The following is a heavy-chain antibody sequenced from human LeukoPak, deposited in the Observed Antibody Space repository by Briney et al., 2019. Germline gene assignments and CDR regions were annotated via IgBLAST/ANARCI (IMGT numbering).Heavy chain of an antibody. CDR3: AREIAEAYCGGDCYYSDY. V-gene: IGHV3-7*03. CDR2: IKQDGSEK. CDR1: GITFSRFW. Sequence: AGGSLRLSCAASGITFSRFWMSWVRQAPGKGLEWVANIKQDGSEKYYVDSVKGRFTISRDNAKNSLYLQMNSLRAEDTAVYYCAREIAEAYCGGDCYYSDYWGQGTLVTVSS. J-gene: IGHJ4*02. D-gene: IGHD2-21*02.